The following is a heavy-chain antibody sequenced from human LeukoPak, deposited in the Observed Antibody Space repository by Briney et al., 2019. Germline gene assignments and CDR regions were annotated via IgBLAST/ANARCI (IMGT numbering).Heavy chain of an antibody. V-gene: IGHV4-39*01. Sequence: SETLSLTCTVSGRSISSSSYYWGWIRQPPGKGLEWIGSIYYSGSTYYNPSLKSRVTISVDTSKNQFSLKLSSVTAADTAVYYCAAKANWGDDYWGQGTLVTVSS. CDR3: AAKANWGDDY. CDR1: GRSISSSSYY. D-gene: IGHD7-27*01. CDR2: IYYSGST. J-gene: IGHJ4*02.